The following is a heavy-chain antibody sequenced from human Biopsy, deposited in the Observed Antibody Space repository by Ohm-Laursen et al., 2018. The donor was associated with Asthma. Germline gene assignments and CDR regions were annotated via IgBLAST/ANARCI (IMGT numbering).Heavy chain of an antibody. Sequence: GASVKVSCKASGYTFNSAGITWARQAPGQGLEWMGWISVYNGNTKVAQKLQDRVTMITDTSTSTAYMELRSPRSDDTAVYFCARAVDYSHYYGIDVWGQGTTVTVS. V-gene: IGHV1-18*01. D-gene: IGHD3-10*01. CDR3: ARAVDYSHYYGIDV. CDR1: GYTFNSAG. CDR2: ISVYNGNT. J-gene: IGHJ6*02.